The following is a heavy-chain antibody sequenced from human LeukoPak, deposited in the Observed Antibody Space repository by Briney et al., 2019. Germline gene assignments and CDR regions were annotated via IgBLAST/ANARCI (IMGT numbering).Heavy chain of an antibody. V-gene: IGHV4-39*01. D-gene: IGHD5-12*01. Sequence: SETLSLTCTVSGGSISSSSYYWGWIRQPPGTGLEWIGSIYYSGSTYYNPSLKSRVTISVDTSKNQFSLKLSSVTAADTAVYYCARGLGDYFDYWGQGTLVTVSS. CDR3: ARGLGDYFDY. CDR1: GGSISSSSYY. CDR2: IYYSGST. J-gene: IGHJ4*02.